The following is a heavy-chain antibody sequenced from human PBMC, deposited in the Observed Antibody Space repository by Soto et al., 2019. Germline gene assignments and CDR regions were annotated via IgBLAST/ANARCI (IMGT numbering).Heavy chain of an antibody. Sequence: QVHLVQSGAEVKKPGASVKVSCKGSSYIFTTYGITCVRQAPGQGLEWMGWISAHNGNTNYAQKLQGRVTVTRDTSTSTAYMELRNLRSDDTAVYYCARGRYGDYWGQGALVTVSS. J-gene: IGHJ4*02. CDR3: ARGRYGDY. CDR2: ISAHNGNT. D-gene: IGHD1-1*01. CDR1: SYIFTTYG. V-gene: IGHV1-18*01.